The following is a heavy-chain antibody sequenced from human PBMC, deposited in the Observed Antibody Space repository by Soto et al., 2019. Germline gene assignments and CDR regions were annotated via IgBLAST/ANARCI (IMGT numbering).Heavy chain of an antibody. CDR3: AREAQMDGMVHRYYYYGMDV. CDR2: IWYDGSNK. Sequence: GGSMRLSCAASGFTFSSYGVHWVRQAPGKGLEWVAVIWYDGSNKYYADSVKGRFTISRDNSKNTLYLQMNSLRAEDTAVYYCAREAQMDGMVHRYYYYGMDVWGQGTTVTVSS. V-gene: IGHV3-33*01. CDR1: GFTFSSYG. J-gene: IGHJ6*02. D-gene: IGHD3-10*01.